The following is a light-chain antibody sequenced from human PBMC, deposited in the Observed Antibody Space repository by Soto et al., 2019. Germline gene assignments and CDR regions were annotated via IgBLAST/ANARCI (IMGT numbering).Light chain of an antibody. V-gene: IGLV1-44*01. CDR1: SSNIGKNA. Sequence: QSVLTPPPSASATPGQRVIISCSGSSSNIGKNAVKWYQQFPGTAPKLFILSDDQRPSGVPDRFSGSKSGTSASLTISGLQSEDEAHYYCGAWDDSLSGLVFGGGTKVTVL. CDR3: GAWDDSLSGLV. J-gene: IGLJ3*02. CDR2: SDD.